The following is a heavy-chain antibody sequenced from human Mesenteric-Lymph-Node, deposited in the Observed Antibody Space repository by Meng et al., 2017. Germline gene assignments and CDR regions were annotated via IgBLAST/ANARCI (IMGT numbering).Heavy chain of an antibody. Sequence: ASVKVSCKASGYTFTSYGISWVRQATGQGLEWMGWMNPNSGNTGYAQKFQGRVTITRNTSISTAYMELRSLRSDDTAVYYCAREAGIVGATGGNDYWGQGTLVTVSS. CDR3: AREAGIVGATGGNDY. CDR1: GYTFTSYG. V-gene: IGHV1-8*03. D-gene: IGHD1-26*01. CDR2: MNPNSGNT. J-gene: IGHJ4*02.